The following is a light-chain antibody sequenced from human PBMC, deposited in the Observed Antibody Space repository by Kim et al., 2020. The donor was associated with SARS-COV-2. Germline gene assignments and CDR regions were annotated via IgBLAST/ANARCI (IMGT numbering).Light chain of an antibody. J-gene: IGKJ4*01. V-gene: IGKV3-11*01. Sequence: EIVLTQSPATLSLSPGESATLSCTASQTVSSYLAWYQQKPGQAPRLLNYGASNRATAIPARFSGSGSGTDFTLTISSLEPEDFAVYYCQQRGDWPPTFGGETKVDIK. CDR1: QTVSSY. CDR3: QQRGDWPPT. CDR2: GAS.